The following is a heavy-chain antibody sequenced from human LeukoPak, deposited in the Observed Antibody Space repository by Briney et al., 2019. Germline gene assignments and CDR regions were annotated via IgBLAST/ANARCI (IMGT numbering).Heavy chain of an antibody. D-gene: IGHD3-9*01. V-gene: IGHV3-9*03. CDR2: ISWNSGSI. CDR1: GFTFDDYA. Sequence: GRSLRLSCAASGFTFDDYAMHWVRHAPGKCLEWVSGISWNSGSIVYADSVKGRFTISRDNPTNSLYLQMNSLRAEDMALYFCAKGGIRYFDWLLGEENGGYYFDYWGQGTLVTVSS. CDR3: AKGGIRYFDWLLGEENGGYYFDY. J-gene: IGHJ4*02.